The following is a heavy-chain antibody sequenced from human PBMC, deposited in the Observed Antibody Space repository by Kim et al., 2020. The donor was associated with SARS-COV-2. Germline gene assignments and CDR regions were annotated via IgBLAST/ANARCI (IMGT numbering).Heavy chain of an antibody. V-gene: IGHV3-23*01. J-gene: IGHJ4*02. D-gene: IGHD1-26*01. Sequence: GGYLRLSCAASGFTFSSYAMSWVRQAPGKGLEWVAAISGSGGSTYYADSVKGRFTISRDNAKNTLYLQMNSLRAEDTAVYYCAKELRVGGSVYWGQGTLVTVSS. CDR2: ISGSGGST. CDR3: AKELRVGGSVY. CDR1: GFTFSSYA.